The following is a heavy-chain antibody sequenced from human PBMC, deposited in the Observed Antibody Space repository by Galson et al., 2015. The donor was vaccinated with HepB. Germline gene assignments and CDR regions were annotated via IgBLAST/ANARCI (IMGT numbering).Heavy chain of an antibody. CDR2: IYPGDSDT. J-gene: IGHJ3*02. V-gene: IGHV5-51*01. CDR3: ARPLEPGSYDDAFDI. D-gene: IGHD3-16*01. Sequence: QSGAEVKKPGESLKISCKGSGYSFTSYWIGWVRQMPGEGLEWMGIIYPGDSDTRYSPSFQGQVTISADKSISTAYLQWSSLKASDTAMYYCARPLEPGSYDDAFDIWGQGTMVTVSS. CDR1: GYSFTSYW.